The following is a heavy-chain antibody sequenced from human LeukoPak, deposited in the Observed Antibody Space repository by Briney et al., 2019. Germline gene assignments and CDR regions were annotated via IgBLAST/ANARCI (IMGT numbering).Heavy chain of an antibody. J-gene: IGHJ4*02. CDR3: AKDLWFGELTWVLDFDY. CDR1: GFTFSSYG. CDR2: ISGSGGST. D-gene: IGHD3-10*01. Sequence: PGGSLRLSCAASGFTFSSYGMSWVRQAPGKGLEWVSAISGSGGSTYYADSVKGRFTISRDNSKNTLYLQMNSLRAEDTAVYYCAKDLWFGELTWVLDFDYWGQGTLVTVSS. V-gene: IGHV3-23*01.